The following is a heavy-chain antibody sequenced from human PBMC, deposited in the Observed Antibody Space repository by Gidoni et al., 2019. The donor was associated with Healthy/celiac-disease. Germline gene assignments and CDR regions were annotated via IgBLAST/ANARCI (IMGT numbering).Heavy chain of an antibody. CDR2: IIPSFGTA. J-gene: IGHJ6*02. CDR3: ARANRCSGSYSAYRMDV. CDR1: GGTFSSYA. V-gene: IGHV1-69*01. D-gene: IGHD3-10*02. Sequence: QVQLVQSGAEVKKPGASVKVSWKAAGGTFSSYAISWVRQAPGQGLEWMGGIIPSFGTANSAQKFQGSVTIPADESTSTAYMALSSLSSEDTAVYSSARANRCSGSYSAYRMDVWGQGTTVTVSS.